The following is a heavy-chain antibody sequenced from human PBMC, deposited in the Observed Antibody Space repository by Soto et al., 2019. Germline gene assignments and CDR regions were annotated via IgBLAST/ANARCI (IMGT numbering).Heavy chain of an antibody. CDR3: ARVVRFFGGHAGY. D-gene: IGHD3-3*01. Sequence: ASVKVSCKTSGYTFTEFDINWVRQAPGQGLEWMGWMNTNTGNTGYAQKFQGRVTMTRDTSISTAYMELRRLRSEDTAVYYCARVVRFFGGHAGYWGQGTLVTSPQ. CDR1: GYTFTEFD. CDR2: MNTNTGNT. V-gene: IGHV1-8*01. J-gene: IGHJ4*02.